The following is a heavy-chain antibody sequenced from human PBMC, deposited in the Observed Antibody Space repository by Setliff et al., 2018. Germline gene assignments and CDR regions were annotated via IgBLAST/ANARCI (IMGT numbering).Heavy chain of an antibody. CDR2: IIPIFGSA. V-gene: IGHV1-69*05. CDR3: ARDRFYNSWSGTSITAPHDAFDI. Sequence: SVKVSCKASGGTFNSYAISWVRQAPGQGLEWMGGIIPIFGSANYARKFQGRVTMTRNTSISTAYMELSSLRSEDTAVYFCARDRFYNSWSGTSITAPHDAFDIWGQGTMVTVSS. CDR1: GGTFNSYA. J-gene: IGHJ3*02. D-gene: IGHD3-3*01.